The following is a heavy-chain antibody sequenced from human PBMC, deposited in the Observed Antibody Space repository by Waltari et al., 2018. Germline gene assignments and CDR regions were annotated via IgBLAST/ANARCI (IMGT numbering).Heavy chain of an antibody. CDR3: ARGRNYRWLLLRAVWYFDL. J-gene: IGHJ2*01. Sequence: QVQLQQWGAGLLKPSETLSLTCAVYGGSFSGYYWSWIRQPPGKGLEWIGEINHSGSTNYNPSLKSRVTISVETSKNQFSLKLSSVTAADTAVYYCARGRNYRWLLLRAVWYFDLWGRGTLVTVSS. CDR2: INHSGST. CDR1: GGSFSGYY. D-gene: IGHD3-22*01. V-gene: IGHV4-34*01.